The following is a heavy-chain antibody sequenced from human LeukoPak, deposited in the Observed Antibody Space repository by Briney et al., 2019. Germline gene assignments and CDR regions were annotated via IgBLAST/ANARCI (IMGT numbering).Heavy chain of an antibody. CDR3: ARVGQGGSGSYYIRWFDP. CDR1: GYSISSGYY. V-gene: IGHV4-38-2*02. D-gene: IGHD3-10*01. Sequence: SETLSLTCSVSGYSISSGYYWGWIRQPPGKGLEWIGSIYYSGSTYYNPSLKSRVTISVDTSKNQFSLKLSSVTAADTAVYYCARVGQGGSGSYYIRWFDPWGQGTLVTVSS. CDR2: IYYSGST. J-gene: IGHJ5*02.